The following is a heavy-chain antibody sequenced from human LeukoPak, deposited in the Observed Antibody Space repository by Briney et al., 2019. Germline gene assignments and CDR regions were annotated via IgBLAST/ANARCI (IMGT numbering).Heavy chain of an antibody. CDR1: GFTFSSYW. V-gene: IGHV3-7*01. J-gene: IGHJ5*02. D-gene: IGHD3-10*01. Sequence: GGSLRLSCAASGFTFSSYWMSWVRQAPGKGLEWVANIKQDGSEKYYVDSVKGRFTISRDNAKNSLYLQMNSLRAEDTAVYYCASERNRFGELSKQNWFDPWGQGALVTVSS. CDR3: ASERNRFGELSKQNWFDP. CDR2: IKQDGSEK.